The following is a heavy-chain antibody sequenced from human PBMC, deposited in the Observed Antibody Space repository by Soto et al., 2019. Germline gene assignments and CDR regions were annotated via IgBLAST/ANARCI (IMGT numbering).Heavy chain of an antibody. CDR3: ARDRYRHIVVVTEYYGMDV. Sequence: GGSLRLSCAASGFTFSSYSMNWVRQAPGKGLEWVSSISSSSSYIYYAVYGKGRFTRSRDNAKNSLYLQMHSLRAEDTAVYDWARDRYRHIVVVTEYYGMDVWGQGTTVTVSS. CDR1: GFTFSSYS. D-gene: IGHD2-21*02. CDR2: ISSSSSYI. J-gene: IGHJ6*02. V-gene: IGHV3-21*06.